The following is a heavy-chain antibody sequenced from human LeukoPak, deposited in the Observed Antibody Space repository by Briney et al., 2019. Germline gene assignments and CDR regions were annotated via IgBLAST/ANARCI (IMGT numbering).Heavy chain of an antibody. J-gene: IGHJ5*01. Sequence: PSETLSLTCAVYGGSFSGYYWSWIRQPAGKGLEWIGHIYTGGSTNYNPSLKSRITMSVDTSKNQFSLKLRSVTAADTAVYYCARYYYDHSGFYFDCWGQGTLVTVSS. D-gene: IGHD3-22*01. CDR3: ARYYYDHSGFYFDC. V-gene: IGHV4-59*10. CDR1: GGSFSGYY. CDR2: IYTGGST.